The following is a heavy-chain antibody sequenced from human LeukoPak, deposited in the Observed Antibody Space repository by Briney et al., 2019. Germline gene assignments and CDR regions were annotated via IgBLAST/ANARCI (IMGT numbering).Heavy chain of an antibody. J-gene: IGHJ4*02. D-gene: IGHD5-18*01. Sequence: GGSLRLSCAASGFIFSSYSMNWVRQAPGKGLEWVSSISATGNYIYYADSVKGRLTISRDNAKNSLYLQMNSLRAEDTAVYYCARDRSGYTFDDWGQGTLVTVSS. CDR3: ARDRSGYTFDD. CDR2: ISATGNYI. V-gene: IGHV3-21*01. CDR1: GFIFSSYS.